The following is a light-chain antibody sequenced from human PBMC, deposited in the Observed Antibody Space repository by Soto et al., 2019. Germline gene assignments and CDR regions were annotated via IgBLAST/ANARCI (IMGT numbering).Light chain of an antibody. Sequence: DIQMTQSPSSLSASIGDRVTISCQASQDISNYLNWYQQKPGKAPKLLIYDACNLETGVPYRFSGSGSGTDFTFTISSLQPEDIATYYCQQFDSLPITFGQGTRLDVK. J-gene: IGKJ5*01. CDR1: QDISNY. CDR3: QQFDSLPIT. CDR2: DAC. V-gene: IGKV1-33*01.